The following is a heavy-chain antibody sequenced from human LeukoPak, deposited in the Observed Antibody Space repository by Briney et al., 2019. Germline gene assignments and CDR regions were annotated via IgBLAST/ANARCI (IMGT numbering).Heavy chain of an antibody. CDR1: GFSLSTSGVG. Sequence: ESGPTLVKPTQTLTLTCTFSGFSLSTSGVGVGWIRQPPGKALEWLALMYWDGDKRYRPSLKSRLTITKNTSKNQVVLTMTNMDPVDTATYYCAHRLGYCSSTSCYNWFDPWGQGTLVTVSS. CDR3: AHRLGYCSSTSCYNWFDP. V-gene: IGHV2-5*02. CDR2: MYWDGDK. D-gene: IGHD2-2*01. J-gene: IGHJ5*02.